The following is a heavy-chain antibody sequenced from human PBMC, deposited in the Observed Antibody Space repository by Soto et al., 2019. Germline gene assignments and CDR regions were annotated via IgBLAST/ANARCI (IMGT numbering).Heavy chain of an antibody. Sequence: QVQLVESGGGVVQPGRSLRLSCAASGFTFSSYGMHWVRQAPGKGLEWVAVISYDGSNKYYADSVKGRFTISRDNSKNTLYLQMNSLRAEDTAVYYCAKVYEYSGDEAYFDYWGQGTLVTVSS. J-gene: IGHJ4*02. D-gene: IGHD5-12*01. V-gene: IGHV3-30*18. CDR2: ISYDGSNK. CDR3: AKVYEYSGDEAYFDY. CDR1: GFTFSSYG.